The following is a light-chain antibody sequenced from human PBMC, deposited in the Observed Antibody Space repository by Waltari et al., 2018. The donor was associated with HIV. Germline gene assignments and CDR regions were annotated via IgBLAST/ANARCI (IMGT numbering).Light chain of an antibody. CDR3: AVGDDSLSGYV. J-gene: IGLJ1*01. V-gene: IGLV1-47*01. CDR1: VSNIGGSY. Sequence: QSVLTQPPSASGTPGQRVTISCSGSVSNIGGSYVYWYKQIPVTAPKLLIYSSNHRPSGVPYIVSGSKSGTSADVAISGLRSEDEADYYCAVGDDSLSGYVFGTGTKVTVL. CDR2: SSN.